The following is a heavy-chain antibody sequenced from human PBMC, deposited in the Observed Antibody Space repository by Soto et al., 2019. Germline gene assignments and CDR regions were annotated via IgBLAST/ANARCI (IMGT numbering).Heavy chain of an antibody. Sequence: ASVKVSCKASGGTFSSYAISWVRQAPGQGLEWMGGIIPIFGTANYAQKFQGRVTITADESTSTAYMELSSLRSEDTAVYYCATQGYCSGGSCRPYDAFDIWGLGTMVTVSS. CDR1: GGTFSSYA. CDR3: ATQGYCSGGSCRPYDAFDI. J-gene: IGHJ3*02. D-gene: IGHD2-15*01. CDR2: IIPIFGTA. V-gene: IGHV1-69*13.